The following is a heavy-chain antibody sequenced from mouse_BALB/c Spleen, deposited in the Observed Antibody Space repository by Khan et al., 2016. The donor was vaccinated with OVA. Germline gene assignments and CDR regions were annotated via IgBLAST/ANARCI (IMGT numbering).Heavy chain of an antibody. Sequence: EVELVESGGDLVKPGGSLKLSCAASGFTFSTYGMSWFRQTPDKRLEWVATISSGGSYTYYPASVKGRFTISRDNAKNTLYLQMNSLKSEDTAMYYCARLAYYYNSEGFAYWGQGTLVTVSA. CDR2: ISSGGSYT. CDR1: GFTFSTYG. D-gene: IGHD1-1*01. V-gene: IGHV5-6*01. CDR3: ARLAYYYNSEGFAY. J-gene: IGHJ3*01.